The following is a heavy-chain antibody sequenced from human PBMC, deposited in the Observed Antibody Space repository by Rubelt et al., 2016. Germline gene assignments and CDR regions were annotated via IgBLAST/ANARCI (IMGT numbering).Heavy chain of an antibody. D-gene: IGHD6-19*01. CDR3: ARVAYSSGWDKYFQY. J-gene: IGHJ1*01. V-gene: IGHV4-34*01. CDR2: INHSGDT. CDR1: GGSFSGNY. Sequence: QVQLQQWGAGLLKPSETLSLTCAVYGGSFSGNYWSWIRQPPGKGLEWIGEINHSGDTNYSPYPKSRVTISVDTSKNQFALKLSSVTAADTAVYYCARVAYSSGWDKYFQYWGRGTLVTVSS.